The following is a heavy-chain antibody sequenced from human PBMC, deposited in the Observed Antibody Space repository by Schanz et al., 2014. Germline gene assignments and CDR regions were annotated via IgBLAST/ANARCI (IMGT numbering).Heavy chain of an antibody. CDR2: ISPYTGNT. CDR3: ARGGYSSGWYDRDNARFDY. Sequence: VQSVHSGTEAQKLGASVKVSCQTSGYTFTAYGINWVRQAPGQGLEWVGWISPYTGNTHYFDKMEGRVTMTTDTSTSTAYMELRSMRSDDTAVYYCARGGYSSGWYDRDNARFDYWGQGTLVTVSS. V-gene: IGHV1-18*01. D-gene: IGHD6-19*01. J-gene: IGHJ4*02. CDR1: GYTFTAYG.